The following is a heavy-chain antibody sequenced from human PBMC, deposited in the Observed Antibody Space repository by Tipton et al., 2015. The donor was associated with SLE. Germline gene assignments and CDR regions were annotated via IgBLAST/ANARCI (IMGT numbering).Heavy chain of an antibody. Sequence: TLSLTCTVSGGSISSGGYYWSWIRQHPGKGLEWIGYIYYSGSTYYNPSLKSRVTISVDTSKNQFSLKLSSVTAADTAVYYCARGNRGSSGWYGAFDIWGQGTMVTVSS. D-gene: IGHD6-19*01. CDR3: ARGNRGSSGWYGAFDI. J-gene: IGHJ3*02. CDR2: IYYSGST. V-gene: IGHV4-31*03. CDR1: GGSISSGGYY.